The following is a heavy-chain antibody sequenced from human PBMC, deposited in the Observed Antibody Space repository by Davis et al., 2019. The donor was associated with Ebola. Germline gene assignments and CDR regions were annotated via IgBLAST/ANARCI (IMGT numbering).Heavy chain of an antibody. CDR1: GFTFTNYA. V-gene: IGHV3-15*01. CDR2: VKSKTDGGTT. Sequence: GSSLMTSCSASGFTFTNYAMNLVRQAPGKGLEWVCRVKSKTDGGTTDYAAPVKGRFIIASVDSENMLYLQMNSLKTEETAVYYCTTPTIAVAVSYYYYYGMDVWGKGTTVTVSS. D-gene: IGHD6-19*01. CDR3: TTPTIAVAVSYYYYYGMDV. J-gene: IGHJ6*04.